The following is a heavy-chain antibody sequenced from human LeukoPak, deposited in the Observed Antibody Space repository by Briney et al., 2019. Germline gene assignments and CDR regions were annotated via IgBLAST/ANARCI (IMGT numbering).Heavy chain of an antibody. CDR3: ARVVPAASEDAFGI. D-gene: IGHD2-2*01. CDR2: IIPILGIA. J-gene: IGHJ3*02. Sequence: SVKVSCKASGGTFSSYTISWVRQAPGQGLEWMGRIIPILGIANYAQKFQGRVTITADKSTSTAYMELSSLRSEDTAVYYCARVVPAASEDAFGIWGQGTMVTVSS. CDR1: GGTFSSYT. V-gene: IGHV1-69*02.